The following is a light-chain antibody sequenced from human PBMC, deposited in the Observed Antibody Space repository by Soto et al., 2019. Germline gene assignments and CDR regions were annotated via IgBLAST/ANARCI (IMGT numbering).Light chain of an antibody. Sequence: EIVMTQSPATLSVSPGERATLSCRASQSVSSRLAWYQQKPGQAPRLLIYAASTRATGIPARFSGSGSGTELTLTISSLQSEDFAVYYCQQYNNWPPLTFGGGTKVEIK. J-gene: IGKJ4*01. CDR3: QQYNNWPPLT. CDR2: AAS. V-gene: IGKV3-15*01. CDR1: QSVSSR.